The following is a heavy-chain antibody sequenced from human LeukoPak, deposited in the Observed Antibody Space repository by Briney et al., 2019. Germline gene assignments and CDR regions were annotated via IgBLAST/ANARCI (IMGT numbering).Heavy chain of an antibody. J-gene: IGHJ6*02. Sequence: ASVTVSCKVSGYTLTELSMHWVRQAPGKGLEWMGGFDPEDGETIYAQKFQGRVTMTEDTSTDTAYMELSSLRSEDTAVYYCATDGTWFGELYGMDVWGQGTTVTVSS. V-gene: IGHV1-24*01. CDR1: GYTLTELS. CDR3: ATDGTWFGELYGMDV. CDR2: FDPEDGET. D-gene: IGHD3-10*01.